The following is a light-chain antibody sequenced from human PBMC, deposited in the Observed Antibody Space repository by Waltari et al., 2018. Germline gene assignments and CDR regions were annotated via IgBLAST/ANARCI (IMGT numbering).Light chain of an antibody. CDR2: AAS. J-gene: IGKJ3*01. CDR3: QHSYSTPPFT. Sequence: DIQTTQSPSSLSASVGARVTISCRASQTISIYLNWFQQKPGKAPKLLIYAASSLQSGVPSRFSGSGSGTDFTLTISSLQPEDFATYYCQHSYSTPPFTFGPGTKVDIK. CDR1: QTISIY. V-gene: IGKV1-39*01.